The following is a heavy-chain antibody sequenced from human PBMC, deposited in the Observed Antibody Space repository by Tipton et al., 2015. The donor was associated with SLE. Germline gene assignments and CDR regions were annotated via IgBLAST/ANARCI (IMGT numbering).Heavy chain of an antibody. J-gene: IGHJ3*02. CDR2: IYYSGST. V-gene: IGHV4-59*01. CDR1: GGSINNYY. Sequence: LRLSCTVSGGSINNYYWSWIRQPPGKGLEWIGYIYYSGSTNYNPSLKSRVTISVDTSKNQFSLKLSSVTAADTAVYYCAREKGDAFPSLVAFDIWGQGTMVTVTS. CDR3: AREKGDAFPSLVAFDI. D-gene: IGHD3-16*01.